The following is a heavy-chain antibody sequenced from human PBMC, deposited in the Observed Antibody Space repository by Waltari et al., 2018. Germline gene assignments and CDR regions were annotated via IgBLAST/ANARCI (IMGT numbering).Heavy chain of an antibody. V-gene: IGHV3-48*03. J-gene: IGHJ4*02. D-gene: IGHD1-1*01. CDR1: GFTFSSYE. CDR3: ARGQTGETDY. Sequence: EVQLVESGGGLVQPGGSLRLSWAASGFTFSSYEINWVRQAPGKGLEWVSYISSSGSTLYYADSVKGRFTISRDNAKNSLYLQMNSLRAEDTAVYYCARGQTGETDYWGQGTLVTVSS. CDR2: ISSSGSTL.